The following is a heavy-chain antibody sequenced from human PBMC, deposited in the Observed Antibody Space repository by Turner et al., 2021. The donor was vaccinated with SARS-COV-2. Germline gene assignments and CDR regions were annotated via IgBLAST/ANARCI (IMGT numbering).Heavy chain of an antibody. D-gene: IGHD1-26*01. J-gene: IGHJ4*02. V-gene: IGHV3-30-3*01. CDR3: ARGFSGNYYYFDY. Sequence: QVQLVESGGGVVQPGRALRLSCAASGFTFRIYAMHWVRQAPGKGLEWVAVISYDGSNKYYADSVKGRFTISRDNSKNTLYLQMNSLRAEDTAVYYCARGFSGNYYYFDYWGQGTLVTVSS. CDR2: ISYDGSNK. CDR1: GFTFRIYA.